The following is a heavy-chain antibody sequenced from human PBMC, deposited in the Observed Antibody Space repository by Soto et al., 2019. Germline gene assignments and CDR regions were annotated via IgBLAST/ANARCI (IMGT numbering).Heavy chain of an antibody. V-gene: IGHV4-34*01. CDR2: INHSGST. CDR1: GGSFSGYY. D-gene: IGHD3-9*01. Sequence: KPSETLSLTCAVYGGSFSGYYWSWIRQPPGKGLEWIGEINHSGSTNYNPSLKSRVTISVDTSKNQFSLKLSSVTAADTAVYYCARGFDGNYYYGMDVWGQGTTVTVSS. CDR3: ARGFDGNYYYGMDV. J-gene: IGHJ6*02.